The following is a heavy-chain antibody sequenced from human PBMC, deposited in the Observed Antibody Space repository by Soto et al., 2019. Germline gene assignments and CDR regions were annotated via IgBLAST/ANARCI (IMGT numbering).Heavy chain of an antibody. V-gene: IGHV3-23*01. CDR3: ARPYGGKIGDALDL. J-gene: IGHJ3*01. Sequence: QAWGSLRLSCAASGFTFIVYAISFFRQFPGKWLEWVSTISESGGSAYYADSVKGRFTISRDNSKNTLYLQMNSLGAEDTAVYYCARPYGGKIGDALDLWGQGTMVT. D-gene: IGHD2-15*01. CDR1: GFTFIVYA. CDR2: ISESGGSA.